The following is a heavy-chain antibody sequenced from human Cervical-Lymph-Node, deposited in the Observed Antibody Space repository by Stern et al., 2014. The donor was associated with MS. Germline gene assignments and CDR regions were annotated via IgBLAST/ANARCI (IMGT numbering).Heavy chain of an antibody. Sequence: QVTLRESGPTLVKPTQTLTLTCTLSGFSISTSGVGVGWIRQPPGEAMEWLALLYWDDDKRYNPSLRSRLTITKDTSTNQVVLTMTNVDPVDTATYYCAHRLQSTAAAGWNWGDFDYWGQGTLVTVSS. CDR1: GFSISTSGVG. J-gene: IGHJ4*02. D-gene: IGHD6-13*01. CDR3: AHRLQSTAAAGWNWGDFDY. V-gene: IGHV2-5*02. CDR2: LYWDDDK.